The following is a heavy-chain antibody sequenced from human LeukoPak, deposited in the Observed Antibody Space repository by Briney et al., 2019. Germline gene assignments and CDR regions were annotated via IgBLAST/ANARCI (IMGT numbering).Heavy chain of an antibody. CDR2: IYYSGST. D-gene: IGHD2-2*01. Sequence: PSETLSLTCTVSGGSISSSSYYWGWIRQPPGKGLEWIGSIYYSGSTYYNPALKSRVTVSVDTSENQFSLKLTSVTAADTAVYYCARDPGYCRSTTCYGGAFDIWGQGTMVTVSS. CDR3: ARDPGYCRSTTCYGGAFDI. V-gene: IGHV4-39*07. CDR1: GGSISSSSYY. J-gene: IGHJ3*02.